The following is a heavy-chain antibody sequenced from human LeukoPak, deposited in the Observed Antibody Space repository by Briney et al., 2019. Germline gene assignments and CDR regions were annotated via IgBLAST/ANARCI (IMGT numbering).Heavy chain of an antibody. CDR1: GYRFTSYW. Sequence: GESLKTSCKGSGYRFTSYWIGWVRQMPGKGLEWMGIIYPGDSDTRYSPSFQGQVTISADKSINTAYLQWSSLKASDTAMYYCARQASPIYYYYYMDVWGKGTTVTVSS. J-gene: IGHJ6*03. V-gene: IGHV5-51*01. CDR3: ARQASPIYYYYYMDV. CDR2: IYPGDSDT. D-gene: IGHD2-2*01.